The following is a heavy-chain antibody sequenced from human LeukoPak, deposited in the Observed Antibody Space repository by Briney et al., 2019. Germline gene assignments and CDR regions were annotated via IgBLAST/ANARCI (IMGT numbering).Heavy chain of an antibody. J-gene: IGHJ4*02. D-gene: IGHD3-10*01. CDR1: GYTFTGYY. CDR3: ARDPLRHYYGSGLFDY. V-gene: IGHV1-18*04. CDR2: ISAYNGNT. Sequence: GASVKVSCKASGYTFTGYYMHWVRQAPGQGLEWMGWISAYNGNTNYAQKLQGRVTMTTDTSTSTAYMELRSLRSDDTAVYYCARDPLRHYYGSGLFDYWGQGTLVTVSS.